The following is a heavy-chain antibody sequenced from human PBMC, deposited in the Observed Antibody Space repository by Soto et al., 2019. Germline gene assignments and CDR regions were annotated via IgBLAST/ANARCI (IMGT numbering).Heavy chain of an antibody. CDR1: GFIFEDYA. CDR3: AKDISGKRNSRLRGGLWSGYTYYYYGMDV. V-gene: IGHV3-9*01. D-gene: IGHD3-3*01. J-gene: IGHJ6*02. CDR2: ISWNSGSI. Sequence: DVQLVESGGGLVQPGRSLRLSCAASGFIFEDYAMHWVRQAPGKGLEWVSGISWNSGSIGYADSVKGRFTISRDNAKNSLYLQMNSLRAEDTALYYCAKDISGKRNSRLRGGLWSGYTYYYYGMDVWGQGTTVTVSS.